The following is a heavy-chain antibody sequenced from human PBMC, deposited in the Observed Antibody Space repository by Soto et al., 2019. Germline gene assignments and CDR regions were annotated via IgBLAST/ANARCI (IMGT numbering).Heavy chain of an antibody. CDR1: GYTFTGYY. V-gene: IGHV1-2*06. CDR2: INPNSGGT. Sequence: ASVKVSCKASGYTFTGYYMHWVRQAPGQGLEWMGRINPNSGGTNYAQKFQGRVTMTRDTSISTAYMELSRLRSDDTAVYYCARASKRGFGVVITALGYWGQGTLVTVSS. J-gene: IGHJ4*02. D-gene: IGHD3-3*01. CDR3: ARASKRGFGVVITALGY.